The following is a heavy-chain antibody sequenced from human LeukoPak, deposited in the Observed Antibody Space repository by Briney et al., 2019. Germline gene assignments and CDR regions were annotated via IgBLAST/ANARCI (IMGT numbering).Heavy chain of an antibody. CDR1: GYTFTSYD. J-gene: IGHJ4*02. V-gene: IGHV1-8*01. D-gene: IGHD6-13*01. CDR3: ARGYSSSRQHLDY. CDR2: MNPNSGNT. Sequence: ASVKVSCKASGYTFTSYDINWVRQATGQGLEWMGWMNPNSGNTGYAQKFQGRVTMTRNTSISTAYMELSSLRSEDTAVYYYARGYSSSRQHLDYWGQGTLVTVSS.